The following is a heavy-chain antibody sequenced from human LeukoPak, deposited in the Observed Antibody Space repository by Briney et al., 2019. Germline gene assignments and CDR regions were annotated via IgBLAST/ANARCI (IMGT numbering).Heavy chain of an antibody. CDR3: AGGFRKRLRVRILTYFYTYPMDV. Sequence: SETLSLTCAVYGRSFSGHSWNWIRQAPGKGLEWIGEIDHSGSTSYNPSLQRRLTISLDTSKSQFSLRLNSVTAAATAVYYCAGGFRKRLRVRILTYFYTYPMDVWGKGTTVTVSS. V-gene: IGHV4-34*01. CDR1: GRSFSGHS. J-gene: IGHJ6*03. CDR2: IDHSGST. D-gene: IGHD3-16*01.